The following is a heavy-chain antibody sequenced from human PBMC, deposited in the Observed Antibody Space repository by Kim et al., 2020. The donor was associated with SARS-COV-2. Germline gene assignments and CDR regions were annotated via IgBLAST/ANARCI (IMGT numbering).Heavy chain of an antibody. CDR1: GGSFSGYY. V-gene: IGHV4-34*01. D-gene: IGHD4-17*01. J-gene: IGHJ4*02. Sequence: SETLSLTCAVYGGSFSGYYWSWIRQPPGKGLEWIGEINHSGSTNYNPSLKSRVTISVDTSKNQFSLKLSSVTAADTAVYYCAREDYGDYPFDYWGQGTLV. CDR3: AREDYGDYPFDY. CDR2: INHSGST.